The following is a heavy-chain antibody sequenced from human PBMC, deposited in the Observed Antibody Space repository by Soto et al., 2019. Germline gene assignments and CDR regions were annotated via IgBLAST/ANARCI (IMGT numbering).Heavy chain of an antibody. Sequence: QVQLVQSGAEVKKPGASVKVSCKASGYTFASYAISWMRQAPGQGLEWMGWISAYNGNTNYAQKPQGRVTMTTDTSTSTAYMEPTSLSSDDTAVYYCARDPPPPDYWGQGTLVTVSS. J-gene: IGHJ4*02. CDR3: ARDPPPPDY. V-gene: IGHV1-18*01. CDR1: GYTFASYA. CDR2: ISAYNGNT.